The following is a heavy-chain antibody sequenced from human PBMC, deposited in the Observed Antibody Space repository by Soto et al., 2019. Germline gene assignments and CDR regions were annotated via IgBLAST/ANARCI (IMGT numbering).Heavy chain of an antibody. Sequence: QLQLQESGPGLVKPSETLSLTCTVSGGSISSSSHHWGWIRQPPGKGLGWIGNIYYIENTYYNPSRKSRVTISVDTSKNQFSLRLTSVTAADTAVYYCATHPPYGPLDHWGQGTLVTVSS. D-gene: IGHD4-17*01. CDR1: GGSISSSSHH. CDR3: ATHPPYGPLDH. J-gene: IGHJ4*02. V-gene: IGHV4-39*01. CDR2: IYYIENT.